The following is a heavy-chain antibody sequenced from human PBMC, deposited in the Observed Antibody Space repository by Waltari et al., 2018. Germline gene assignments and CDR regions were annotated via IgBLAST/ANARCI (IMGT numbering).Heavy chain of an antibody. D-gene: IGHD3-16*01. Sequence: EVNMVESGGGVVQFGGSLRLSCLASAFKFADYAMPWVCQGPGKGEWWISVSRWESSVTKNVNNYADSEKCRFIIARDNRKNSVYLQMNSLKAEDSALYFCAKDVKAEDYSVTDVWGKGTTVTVSS. CDR1: AFKFADYA. J-gene: IGHJ6*04. V-gene: IGHV3-43D*03. CDR2: SRWESSVTKNVN. CDR3: AKDVKAEDYSVTDV.